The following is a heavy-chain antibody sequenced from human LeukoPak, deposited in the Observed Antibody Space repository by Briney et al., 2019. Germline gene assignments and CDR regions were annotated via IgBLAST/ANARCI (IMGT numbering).Heavy chain of an antibody. J-gene: IGHJ3*01. D-gene: IGHD3-10*01. V-gene: IGHV3-48*01. CDR3: ARDTHYYGSGSPAFDL. Sequence: GRSLRLSCEASGFTFSSYSMNWVRQAPGKGLEWVSYISFSSATIHYADSVKGRFTISRDNAKNSLYLQLNSLRAEDTALYYCARDTHYYGSGSPAFDLWGRGTMVTVSS. CDR2: ISFSSATI. CDR1: GFTFSSYS.